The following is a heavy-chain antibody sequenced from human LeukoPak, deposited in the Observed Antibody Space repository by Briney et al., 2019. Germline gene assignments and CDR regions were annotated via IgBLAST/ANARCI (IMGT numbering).Heavy chain of an antibody. D-gene: IGHD5-18*01. CDR2: ISSSSSYI. V-gene: IGHV3-21*01. CDR1: GFTFSSYS. J-gene: IGHJ4*02. CDR3: ARGWNSYGYSY. Sequence: KTGGSLRLSSAASGFTFSSYSMNWVRQAPGKGLEWVSSISSSSSYIYYADSVKGRFTISRDNAKNSLYLQMNSLRAEDTAVYYCARGWNSYGYSYWGQGTLVTVSS.